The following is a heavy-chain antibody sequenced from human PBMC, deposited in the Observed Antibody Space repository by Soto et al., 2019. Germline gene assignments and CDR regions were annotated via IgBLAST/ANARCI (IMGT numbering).Heavy chain of an antibody. CDR1: GFTFSSYG. CDR2: ISYDGSNK. CDR3: AKDLVLRFLGTIGY. D-gene: IGHD3-3*01. V-gene: IGHV3-30*18. Sequence: PGGSLRLSCAASGFTFSSYGMHWVRQAPGKGLEWVAVISYDGSNKYYADSVKGRFTISRDNSKNTLYLQMNSLRAEDTAVYYCAKDLVLRFLGTIGYWGQGTLVTVSS. J-gene: IGHJ4*02.